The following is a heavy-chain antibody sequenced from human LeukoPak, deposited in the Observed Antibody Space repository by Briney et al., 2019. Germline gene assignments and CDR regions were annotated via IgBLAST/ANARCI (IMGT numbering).Heavy chain of an antibody. CDR2: ISSSSSYI. Sequence: TGGSLRLSCAASGFTFSSYSMNWVRQAPGKGLEWVSSISSSSSYIYYADSVKGRFTISRDNAKNSLYLQMNSLRAEDTAVYYCASTPGRVLDYWGQGTLVTVSS. CDR3: ASTPGRVLDY. CDR1: GFTFSSYS. V-gene: IGHV3-21*01. J-gene: IGHJ4*02.